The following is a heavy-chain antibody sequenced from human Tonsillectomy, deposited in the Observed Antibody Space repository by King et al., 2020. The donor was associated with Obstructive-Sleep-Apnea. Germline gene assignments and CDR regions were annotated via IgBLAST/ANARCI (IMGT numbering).Heavy chain of an antibody. D-gene: IGHD3-9*01. Sequence: VQLVESGGGLVQPGGSLTLSCAASGFTFSSYAMSGVLQAPGKGLEWVSAIGGSGSSTYYADSGKGRFTISRDNSKNTLYLPMNSLRAEDTAVYYCAKYHYDILTGYYRGFFDYWGQGTLVTVSS. CDR2: IGGSGSST. J-gene: IGHJ4*02. V-gene: IGHV3-23*04. CDR3: AKYHYDILTGYYRGFFDY. CDR1: GFTFSSYA.